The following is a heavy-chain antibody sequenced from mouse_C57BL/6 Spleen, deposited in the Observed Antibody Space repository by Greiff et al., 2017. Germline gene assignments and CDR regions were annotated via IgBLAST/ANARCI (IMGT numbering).Heavy chain of an antibody. J-gene: IGHJ4*01. CDR3: ARFPFITTVVATRAMDY. Sequence: VQLQQSGPELVKPGASVKISCKASGYAFSSSWMNWVKQRPGQGLEWIGRIYPGDGDTNYNGKFKGKATLTADKSSSTAYMQLSSLTSEDSAVYFCARFPFITTVVATRAMDYWGQGTSVTVSS. CDR1: GYAFSSSW. CDR2: IYPGDGDT. D-gene: IGHD1-1*01. V-gene: IGHV1-82*01.